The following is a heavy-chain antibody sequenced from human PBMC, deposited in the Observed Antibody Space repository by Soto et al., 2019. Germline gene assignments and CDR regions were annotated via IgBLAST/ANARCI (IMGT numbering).Heavy chain of an antibody. CDR3: AKDLDIVVVTATLGMDV. CDR2: ISYDGSNK. J-gene: IGHJ6*02. D-gene: IGHD2-21*02. CDR1: GFTFSSYG. Sequence: SLRLSCAASGFTFSSYGMHWVRQAPGKGLEWVAVISYDGSNKYYADSVKGRFTISRDNSKNTLYLQMNSLRAEDTAVYYCAKDLDIVVVTATLGMDVWGQGTTVTVSS. V-gene: IGHV3-30*18.